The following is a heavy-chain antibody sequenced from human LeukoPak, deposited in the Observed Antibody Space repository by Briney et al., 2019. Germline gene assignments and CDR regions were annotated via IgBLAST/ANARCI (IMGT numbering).Heavy chain of an antibody. V-gene: IGHV3-30*03. CDR3: ARDDGAYRIAAAGQVL. J-gene: IGHJ4*02. Sequence: PGGSLRLSCAASGFTFSPFNMYWVRQAPGKGLEWVALISYDGRSQQYADSVKGRFTISGDKPKNMLYLQMNSLRSDDTAVYYCARDDGAYRIAAAGQVLWGQGTLVTVSS. D-gene: IGHD6-13*01. CDR2: ISYDGRSQ. CDR1: GFTFSPFN.